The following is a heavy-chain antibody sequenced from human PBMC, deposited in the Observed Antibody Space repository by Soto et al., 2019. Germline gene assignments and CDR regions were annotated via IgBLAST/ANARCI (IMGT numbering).Heavy chain of an antibody. CDR3: AKQGIEVAGTDYFDY. D-gene: IGHD6-19*01. CDR2: ISHDGNNA. V-gene: IGHV3-30*18. CDR1: GFIFRSYG. J-gene: IGHJ4*02. Sequence: QVQLVESGGGVVQPGKSLRLSCAATGFIFRSYGVHWVRQAPGKGLEWVALISHDGNNAYYADAVNGRFTISRDNAKNTVSLQMNSLRAEDTAGYYCAKQGIEVAGTDYFDYWGQGALVTVAS.